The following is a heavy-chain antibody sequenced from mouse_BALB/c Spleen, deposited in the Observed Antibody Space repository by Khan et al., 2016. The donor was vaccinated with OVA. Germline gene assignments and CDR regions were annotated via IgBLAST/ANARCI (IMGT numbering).Heavy chain of an antibody. D-gene: IGHD1-2*01. CDR2: ISSGRSTI. V-gene: IGHV5-17*02. CDR3: ARLPRYCGDLDY. J-gene: IGHJ2*01. CDR1: GFTFSSFG. Sequence: EVELVESGGGLVQPGGSRKLSCAASGFTFSSFGMHWVRQAPEKGLEWVAYISSGRSTIYYADTVKGRFTISRDNPKNTLFLQMTSLRSEDTAMYYYARLPRYCGDLDYWGQGTTLTVSS.